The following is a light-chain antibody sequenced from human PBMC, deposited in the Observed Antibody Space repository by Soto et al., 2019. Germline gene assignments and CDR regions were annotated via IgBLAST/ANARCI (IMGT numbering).Light chain of an antibody. J-gene: IGLJ3*02. CDR3: QSYDSSLINSV. CDR1: ISNIGAGYD. CDR2: GNT. V-gene: IGLV1-40*01. Sequence: QSVLTQPPSVSGAPGQRVTISCIGSISNIGAGYDVHWYQQFPGTAPKLLIHGNTNRPSGVPDRFSGSKSGTSASLAITGLQAEDEADYYCQSYDSSLINSVFGGGTKLTVL.